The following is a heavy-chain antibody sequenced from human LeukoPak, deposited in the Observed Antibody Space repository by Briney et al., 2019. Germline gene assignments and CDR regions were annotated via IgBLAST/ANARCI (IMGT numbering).Heavy chain of an antibody. CDR3: ARESSISVLFGVVTGGGCFDY. J-gene: IGHJ4*02. CDR2: IYTSGST. Sequence: PSETLSLTCTVSGGSISSYYWSWIRQPAGKGLEWIGRIYTSGSTNYNPSLESRVTMSVDTSKNQFSLKLSSVTAADTAVYYCARESSISVLFGVVTGGGCFDYWGQGTLVTVSS. V-gene: IGHV4-4*07. D-gene: IGHD3-3*01. CDR1: GGSISSYY.